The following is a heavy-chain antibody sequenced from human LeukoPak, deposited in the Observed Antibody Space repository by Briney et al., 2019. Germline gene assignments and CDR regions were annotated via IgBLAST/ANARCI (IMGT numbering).Heavy chain of an antibody. D-gene: IGHD2-2*03. J-gene: IGHJ6*03. Sequence: SQTLSLTCTVSGGSISSGGYYWSWIRQPPGKGLEWIGYIYHSGSTYYNPSLKSRVTISVDRSKNQFSLKLSSLTAADTAVYYCARHMDDTITSYYYYYMDVWGKGTTVTVSS. CDR3: ARHMDDTITSYYYYYMDV. CDR1: GGSISSGGYY. CDR2: IYHSGST. V-gene: IGHV4-30-2*01.